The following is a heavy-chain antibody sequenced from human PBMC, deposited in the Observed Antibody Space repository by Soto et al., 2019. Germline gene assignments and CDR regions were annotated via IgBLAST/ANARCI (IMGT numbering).Heavy chain of an antibody. J-gene: IGHJ4*02. CDR1: GFTFSSYS. V-gene: IGHV3-48*01. CDR3: ARDYSSVWYSDY. D-gene: IGHD6-25*01. Sequence: TGGSLRLSCAASGFTFSSYSMNWVRQAPGKGLEWVSYISSSSTTMYYADSVKGRFTISRDNAKNSLYLQMNSLRAEDTAVYYCARDYSSVWYSDYWGQGTLVTVSS. CDR2: ISSSSTTM.